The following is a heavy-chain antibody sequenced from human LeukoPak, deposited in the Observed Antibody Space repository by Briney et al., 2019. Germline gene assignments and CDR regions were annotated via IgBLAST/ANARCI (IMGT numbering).Heavy chain of an antibody. D-gene: IGHD6-6*01. V-gene: IGHV4-4*09. J-gene: IGHJ6*03. Sequence: SETLSLTCTVSGGSISSYYWSWIRQPPGKGLEWIGYIYTSGSTNYNPSLKSRVTISVDTPKNQFSLKLSSVTAADTAVYYCARTSSSSPFYYYMDVWGKGTTVTVSS. CDR3: ARTSSSSPFYYYMDV. CDR2: IYTSGST. CDR1: GGSISSYY.